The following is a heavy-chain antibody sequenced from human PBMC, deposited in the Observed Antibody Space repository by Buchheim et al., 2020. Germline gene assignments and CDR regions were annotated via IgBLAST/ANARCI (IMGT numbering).Heavy chain of an antibody. CDR3: ASDSSGYWTNY. CDR2: IKQDGSEK. V-gene: IGHV3-7*01. Sequence: EVQLVESGGGLVQPGGSLRLSCAASGFIFRNFWMSWVRQAPGKGLEWVANIKQDGSEKYYVDSVDGRFTISRDNAKNSLYLQMNSLRAEDTAVYYCASDSSGYWTNYWGQGTL. D-gene: IGHD3-22*01. CDR1: GFIFRNFW. J-gene: IGHJ4*02.